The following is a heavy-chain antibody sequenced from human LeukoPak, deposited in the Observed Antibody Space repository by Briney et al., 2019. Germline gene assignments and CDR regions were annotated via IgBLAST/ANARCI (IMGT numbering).Heavy chain of an antibody. D-gene: IGHD6-19*01. Sequence: PGGSLRLSCAASGFPFSIFALSWVRQAPGKGLEWVSYADSVKGRFTVSRDNSKKTVDLQMNSLGAEDTALYYCAKDPNFSSGWYLADYWGQGTLVTVSS. V-gene: IGHV3-23*01. CDR1: GFPFSIFA. J-gene: IGHJ4*02. CDR3: AKDPNFSSGWYLADY.